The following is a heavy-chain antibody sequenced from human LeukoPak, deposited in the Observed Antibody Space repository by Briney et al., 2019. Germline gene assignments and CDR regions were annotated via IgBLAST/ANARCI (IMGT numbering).Heavy chain of an antibody. V-gene: IGHV1-2*02. J-gene: IGHJ4*02. Sequence: ASVKVSCKASGYTFTGYYMHRVRQAPGQGLEWMGWINPNSGGTNYAQKFQGRVTMTRDTSISTAYMELSRLRSDDTAVYYCARDSGSQGGFDYWGQGTLVTVSS. CDR2: INPNSGGT. CDR3: ARDSGSQGGFDY. D-gene: IGHD1-26*01. CDR1: GYTFTGYY.